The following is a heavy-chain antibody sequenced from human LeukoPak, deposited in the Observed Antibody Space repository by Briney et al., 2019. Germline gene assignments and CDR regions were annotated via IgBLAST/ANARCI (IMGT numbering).Heavy chain of an antibody. D-gene: IGHD6-13*01. CDR2: IWYDGTNK. Sequence: GGSLRLSCAASGFTFNNYGMHWVRQAPGKGLEWVALIWYDGTNKYYGDSVKGRFTISRDNSNNSLYLQMNSLRLEDTALYYCAKSIAAAGYYYYGMDVWGQGTTVTVSS. CDR3: AKSIAAAGYYYYGMDV. V-gene: IGHV3-30*02. CDR1: GFTFNNYG. J-gene: IGHJ6*02.